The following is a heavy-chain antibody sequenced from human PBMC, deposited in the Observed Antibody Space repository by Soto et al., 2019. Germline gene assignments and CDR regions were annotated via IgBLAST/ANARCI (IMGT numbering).Heavy chain of an antibody. V-gene: IGHV1-2*04. CDR3: ARAPHFWSGYSGGYGMDV. D-gene: IGHD3-3*01. J-gene: IGHJ6*02. Sequence: QVQLVQSGAEVKKPGASVKVSCKASGYTFTGYYMHWVRQAPGQGLEWMGWINPNRGGTNYAQKFQGWVTMTRDTSISTAYMELSRLRSDDTAVYYCARAPHFWSGYSGGYGMDVWGQGTTVTVSS. CDR1: GYTFTGYY. CDR2: INPNRGGT.